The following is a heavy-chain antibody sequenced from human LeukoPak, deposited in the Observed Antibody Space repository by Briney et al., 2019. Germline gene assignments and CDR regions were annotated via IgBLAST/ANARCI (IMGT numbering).Heavy chain of an antibody. V-gene: IGHV3-11*01. J-gene: IGHJ3*02. CDR2: ISSSGSTI. Sequence: GGSLRLSRAASGFTFSDYYMSWIRQAPGKGLEWVSYISSSGSTIYYADSVKGRFTISRDNAKNSLYLQMNSLRAEDTAVYYCARGAYYYGSGAEIFTFDIWGQGTMVTVSS. D-gene: IGHD3-10*01. CDR1: GFTFSDYY. CDR3: ARGAYYYGSGAEIFTFDI.